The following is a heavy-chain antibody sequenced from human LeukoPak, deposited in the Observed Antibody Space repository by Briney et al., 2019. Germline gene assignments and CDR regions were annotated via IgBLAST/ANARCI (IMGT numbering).Heavy chain of an antibody. D-gene: IGHD2-2*01. J-gene: IGHJ6*03. V-gene: IGHV4-59*01. Sequence: SETLSLTCTVSGGSISSYYWSWIRQPPGKGLEWIGYIYYSGSTNCNPSLKSRVTISVDTSKNQFSLKLSSVTAADMAVYYCAREVHCSSTSCPYPFDYMDVWGKGTTVTVSS. CDR1: GGSISSYY. CDR2: IYYSGST. CDR3: AREVHCSSTSCPYPFDYMDV.